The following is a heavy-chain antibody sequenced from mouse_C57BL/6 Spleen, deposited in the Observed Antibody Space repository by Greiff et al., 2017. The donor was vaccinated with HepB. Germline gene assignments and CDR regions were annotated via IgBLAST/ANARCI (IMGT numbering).Heavy chain of an antibody. D-gene: IGHD2-4*01. CDR3: ARGDYDDYFDY. CDR1: GFTFSSYA. J-gene: IGHJ2*01. Sequence: EVQLQESGGGLVKPGGSLKLSCAASGFTFSSYAMSWVRQTPEKRLEWVATISDGGSYTYYPDNVKGRFTISRDNAKNNLYLQMSHLKSEDTAMYYCARGDYDDYFDYWGQGTTLTVSS. CDR2: ISDGGSYT. V-gene: IGHV5-4*01.